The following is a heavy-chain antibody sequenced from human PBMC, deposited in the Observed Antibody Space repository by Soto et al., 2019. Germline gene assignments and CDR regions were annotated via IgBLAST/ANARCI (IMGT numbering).Heavy chain of an antibody. V-gene: IGHV3-15*01. J-gene: IGHJ4*02. Sequence: GGSLRLSCAASGFTFSNAWMSWVRQAPGKGLEWVGRIKSKTDGGTTDYAAPVKGRFTISRDDSKNTLYLQMNSLKTEDTAVYYCTTLPMGSGLIDFDYWGQGTLVTVSS. CDR3: TTLPMGSGLIDFDY. D-gene: IGHD6-19*01. CDR1: GFTFSNAW. CDR2: IKSKTDGGTT.